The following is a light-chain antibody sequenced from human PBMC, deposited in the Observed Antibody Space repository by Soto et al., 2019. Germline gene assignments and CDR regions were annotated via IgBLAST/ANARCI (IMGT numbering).Light chain of an antibody. V-gene: IGKV1D-16*01. CDR3: QQYNSYPLT. J-gene: IGKJ4*01. CDR1: QAINSW. Sequence: DIQMTQSPSSLSAFVGDRVTITCRASQAINSWLAWYQQKPGTAPRSLIYAASSLQSGVPPRFSGRGSGTDFTLTISSLQPEDFATYYCQQYNSYPLTFGGGTKVEIK. CDR2: AAS.